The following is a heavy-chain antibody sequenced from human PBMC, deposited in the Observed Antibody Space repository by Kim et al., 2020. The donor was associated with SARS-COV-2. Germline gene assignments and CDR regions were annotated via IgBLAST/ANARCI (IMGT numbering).Heavy chain of an antibody. CDR2: INTNTGNP. CDR3: AREYYDSSGYYYENWFDP. J-gene: IGHJ5*02. CDR1: GYTFTTYA. V-gene: IGHV7-4-1*02. D-gene: IGHD3-22*01. Sequence: ASVKVSCKASGYTFTTYAINWVRQAPGQGLEWMGCINTNTGNPTYVQGFTGRFVFSLDTSVSTAYLQNSSLKAEDTAMYYCAREYYDSSGYYYENWFDPWGQGTLVTVSS.